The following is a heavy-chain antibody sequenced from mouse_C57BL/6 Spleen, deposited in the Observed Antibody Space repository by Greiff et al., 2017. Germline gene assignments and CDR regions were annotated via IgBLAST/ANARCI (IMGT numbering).Heavy chain of an antibody. Sequence: VQLQQPGAELVRPGTSVKLSCKASGYTFTSYWMHWVKQRPGQGLEWIGVIDPSDSYTKYNQKFKGKATLTVDTSSSTAYMQLSSLTSEDSAVYYCARTSYDYYAMDYWGQGTSVTVSS. V-gene: IGHV1-59*01. D-gene: IGHD2-10*01. J-gene: IGHJ4*01. CDR3: ARTSYDYYAMDY. CDR2: IDPSDSYT. CDR1: GYTFTSYW.